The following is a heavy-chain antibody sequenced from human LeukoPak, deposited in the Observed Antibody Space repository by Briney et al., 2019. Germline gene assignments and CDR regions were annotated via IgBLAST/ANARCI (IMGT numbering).Heavy chain of an antibody. CDR3: ARDPGAYCSSTSCYAYYYYGMDV. V-gene: IGHV1-2*02. J-gene: IGHJ6*02. Sequence: ASVKVSCKASGYTFTGYYMHWVRQAPGQGLEWMGWINPNSGGTNYAQKFQGRVTITADKSTSTAYMELSSLRSEDTAVYYCARDPGAYCSSTSCYAYYYYGMDVWGQGTTVTVSS. CDR1: GYTFTGYY. CDR2: INPNSGGT. D-gene: IGHD2-2*01.